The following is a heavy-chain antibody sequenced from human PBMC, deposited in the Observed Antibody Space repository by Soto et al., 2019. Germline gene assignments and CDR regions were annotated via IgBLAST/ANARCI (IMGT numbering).Heavy chain of an antibody. J-gene: IGHJ6*02. Sequence: QVQLVQSGAEVKKPGSSVKVSCKASGGTFSSYAISWVRQAPGHGLEWMGGIIPIFGTANYAQKFQGRVTITADESTSTAYMELRSLRSEDTAVHYCASVYGYRGGGHSYGMDVWGQGTTVTVSS. CDR3: ASVYGYRGGGHSYGMDV. CDR2: IIPIFGTA. CDR1: GGTFSSYA. V-gene: IGHV1-69*01. D-gene: IGHD2-2*03.